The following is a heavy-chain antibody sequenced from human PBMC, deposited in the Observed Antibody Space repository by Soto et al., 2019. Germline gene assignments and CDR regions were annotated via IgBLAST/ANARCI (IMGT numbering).Heavy chain of an antibody. CDR3: ARESEDLTSNFDY. J-gene: IGHJ4*02. CDR1: GFTFTRYS. V-gene: IGHV3-21*01. Sequence: GGSLRLSCAASGFTFTRYSMNWVRKAPGKGLEWVPSISSTTNYIYYADSMKGRCTVSRDNAKNSVYLEMNSLSAEDTAVYYCARESEDLTSNFDYWGQGTLVTVSS. CDR2: ISSTTNYI.